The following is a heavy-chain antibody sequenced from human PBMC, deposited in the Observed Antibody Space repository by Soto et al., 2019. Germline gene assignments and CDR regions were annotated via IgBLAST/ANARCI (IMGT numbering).Heavy chain of an antibody. CDR3: ARAEYYDSSGYLGY. V-gene: IGHV3-33*01. Sequence: PGGSLRLSCAASGFTFSSYGMHWVRQAPGKGLEWVAVIWYDGSNKYYADSVKGRFTISRDNSKNTLCLQMNSLRAEDTAVYYCARAEYYDSSGYLGYWGQGTLVTVSS. D-gene: IGHD3-22*01. CDR2: IWYDGSNK. J-gene: IGHJ4*02. CDR1: GFTFSSYG.